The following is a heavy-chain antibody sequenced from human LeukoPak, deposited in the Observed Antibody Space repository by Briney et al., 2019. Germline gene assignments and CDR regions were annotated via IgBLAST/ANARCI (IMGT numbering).Heavy chain of an antibody. D-gene: IGHD5-24*01. CDR3: AKGGDGYNYYFDY. J-gene: IGHJ4*02. CDR1: GFALSSYA. CDR2: ISGSGGSI. V-gene: IGHV3-23*01. Sequence: GGSLRLSCAASGFALSSYAMTWVRQAPGKGLEWVSGISGSGGSIRYADSVKGRFIISRDNSKNTLYLQMNSLRAEDTAVYYCAKGGDGYNYYFDYWGQETLVTASS.